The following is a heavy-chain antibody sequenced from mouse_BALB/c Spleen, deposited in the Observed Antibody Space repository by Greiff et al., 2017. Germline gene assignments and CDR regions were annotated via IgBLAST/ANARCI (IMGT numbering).Heavy chain of an antibody. D-gene: IGHD2-10*01. CDR2: IDPANGNT. Sequence: LKQSGAELVKPGASVKLSCTASGFNIKDTYMHWVKQRPEQGLEWIGRIDPANGNTKYDPKFQGKATITADTSSNTAYLQLSSLTSEDTAVYYCAREGAYYGNYGAYWGQGTLVTVSA. J-gene: IGHJ3*01. V-gene: IGHV14-3*02. CDR1: GFNIKDTY. CDR3: AREGAYYGNYGAY.